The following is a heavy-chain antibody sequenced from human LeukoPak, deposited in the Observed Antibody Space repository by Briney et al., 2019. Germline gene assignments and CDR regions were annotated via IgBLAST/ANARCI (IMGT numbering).Heavy chain of an antibody. V-gene: IGHV3-74*01. Sequence: GGSLRLSCAASGLTFSSYWMHWVRQAPGKGLLWVSRINSDGSVTTYADSVKGRFTISRDNAKNTLYLQMNSLRAEDTAVYYCTRATGSFYGLGYWGQGTLVTVSS. J-gene: IGHJ4*02. CDR3: TRATGSFYGLGY. CDR2: INSDGSVT. CDR1: GLTFSSYW. D-gene: IGHD1-26*01.